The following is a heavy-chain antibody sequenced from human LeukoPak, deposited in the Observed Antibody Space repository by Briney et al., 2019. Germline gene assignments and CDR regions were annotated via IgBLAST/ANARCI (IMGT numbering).Heavy chain of an antibody. D-gene: IGHD1-26*01. CDR2: IYSGGST. Sequence: GGSLRLSCAASGFTVSSNYMSWVRQAPGKGLEWVSVIYSGGSTYYADSVKGRFTISRDNSKNTLYLQMNSLRAEDTAVYYCARGDSGSYLVPWGQGTLVTVSS. J-gene: IGHJ4*02. CDR3: ARGDSGSYLVP. V-gene: IGHV3-66*01. CDR1: GFTVSSNY.